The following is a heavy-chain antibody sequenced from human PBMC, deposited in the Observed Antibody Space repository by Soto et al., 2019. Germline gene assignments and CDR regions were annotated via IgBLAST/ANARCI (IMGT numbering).Heavy chain of an antibody. CDR2: IYYSGRT. CDR3: ARMRGWGEISRYFDY. D-gene: IGHD3-16*02. Sequence: QVQLQESGPGLVRPSETPSLTCSVSGGSISDYQWNWIRQSPGKGLEWFGYIYYSGRTNYNPYLKSRVTISLDTSTKQFSLRLMSVTAADTAVYYCARMRGWGEISRYFDYWGQGTLVTVSS. CDR1: GGSISDYQ. J-gene: IGHJ4*02. V-gene: IGHV4-59*01.